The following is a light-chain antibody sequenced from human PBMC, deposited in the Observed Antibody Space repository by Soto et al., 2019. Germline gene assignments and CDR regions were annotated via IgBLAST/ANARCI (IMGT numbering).Light chain of an antibody. V-gene: IGKV1-33*01. J-gene: IGKJ4*01. Sequence: DIQMTQSPSSLSASVGDRVTITCQASQDIKNYLNWYQQKPGKAPKLLMYLASTLETGVPSRFSGGGSGTHFTFTISNLQPEDIATYYCQQFDDLPRTFGGGTKVDSK. CDR1: QDIKNY. CDR2: LAS. CDR3: QQFDDLPRT.